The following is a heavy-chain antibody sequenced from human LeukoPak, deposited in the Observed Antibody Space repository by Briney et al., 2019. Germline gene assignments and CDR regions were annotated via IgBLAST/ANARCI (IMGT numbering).Heavy chain of an antibody. Sequence: ASVKVSCKASGYTFTSYDINWVRQATGQGLEWMGWINPNSGGTNYAQKFQGRVTMTRDTSISTAYMELSRLRSDDTAVYYCAKYCGGDCYSPGDAFDIWGQGTMVTVSS. CDR1: GYTFTSYD. D-gene: IGHD2-21*02. J-gene: IGHJ3*02. CDR3: AKYCGGDCYSPGDAFDI. V-gene: IGHV1-2*02. CDR2: INPNSGGT.